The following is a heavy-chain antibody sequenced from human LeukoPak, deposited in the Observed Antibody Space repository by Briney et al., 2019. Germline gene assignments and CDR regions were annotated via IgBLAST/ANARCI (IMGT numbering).Heavy chain of an antibody. CDR2: IYYSGST. J-gene: IGHJ4*02. V-gene: IGHV4-39*07. Sequence: PSETLSLTCTVSGGSISSYYWGWIRQPPGKGLEWLGSIYYSGSTYYNPSLKSRVTISVDTSKNQFSLKLSSVTAADTAVYYCARGYGDGEDYFDYWGQGTLVTVSS. CDR1: GGSISSYY. D-gene: IGHD4-17*01. CDR3: ARGYGDGEDYFDY.